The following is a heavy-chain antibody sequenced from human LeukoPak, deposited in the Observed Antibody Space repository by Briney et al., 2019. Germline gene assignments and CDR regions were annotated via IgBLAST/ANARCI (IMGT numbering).Heavy chain of an antibody. CDR3: ASSLSFFRWFDP. V-gene: IGHV3-48*04. Sequence: GSLRLSCAASGFTFSSYAMSWVRQAPGKGLEWVSYISSSGSTIYYADSVKGRFTISRDNAKNSLYLQMNSLRAEDTAVYYCASSLSFFRWFDPWGQGTLVTVSS. CDR1: GFTFSSYA. D-gene: IGHD3-16*02. CDR2: ISSSGSTI. J-gene: IGHJ5*02.